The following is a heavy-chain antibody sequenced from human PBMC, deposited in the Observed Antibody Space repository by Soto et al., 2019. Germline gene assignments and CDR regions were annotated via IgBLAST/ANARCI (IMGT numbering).Heavy chain of an antibody. V-gene: IGHV6-1*01. Sequence: SQTLSLTCAVSGDSVSSNNIAWNWLRQSPWRGLEWLGRTYYRSKWYNEYAVSVRSRITINLDTSKNQFSLQLNSVTPEDTAVYYCARGRSSTFDYWGQGAQVTVSS. CDR2: TYYRSKWYN. J-gene: IGHJ4*02. CDR3: ARGRSSTFDY. CDR1: GDSVSSNNIA. D-gene: IGHD6-6*01.